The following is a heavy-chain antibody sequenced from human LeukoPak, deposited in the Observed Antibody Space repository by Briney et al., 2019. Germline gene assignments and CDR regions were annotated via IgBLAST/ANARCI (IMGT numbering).Heavy chain of an antibody. Sequence: GGSLRLSCAASGFTFSSYGMHWVRQAPDKGLEWVAVIWYDGSNKYYADSVKGRFTISRDNSKNTLYLQMNSLRAEDTAVYYCARDYDFWSGYYYYYYGMDVWGQGTTVTVSS. CDR1: GFTFSSYG. D-gene: IGHD3-3*01. V-gene: IGHV3-33*01. CDR2: IWYDGSNK. CDR3: ARDYDFWSGYYYYYYGMDV. J-gene: IGHJ6*02.